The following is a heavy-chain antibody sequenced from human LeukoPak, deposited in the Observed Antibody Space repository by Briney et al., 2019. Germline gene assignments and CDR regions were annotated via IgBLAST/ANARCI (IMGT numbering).Heavy chain of an antibody. CDR1: GFTFSSYN. V-gene: IGHV3-21*06. CDR2: ISTTSNYI. J-gene: IGHJ4*02. CDR3: ARAGVCTTTSCDGGIDY. Sequence: KPGGSLRLSCAASGFTFSSYNMKWVRQAPGKGLEWVSFISTTSNYIYYADSVKGRFTITRDHAKNSLYLQMNRLRGADAALYYCARAGVCTTTSCDGGIDYWGQGTLVTVSS. D-gene: IGHD2-2*01.